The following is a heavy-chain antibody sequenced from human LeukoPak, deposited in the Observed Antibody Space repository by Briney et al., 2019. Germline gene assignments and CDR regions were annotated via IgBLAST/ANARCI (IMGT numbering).Heavy chain of an antibody. CDR2: IGSDSGDI. V-gene: IGHV3-21*03. Sequence: GGSLRLSCAASEFTFNTYSMNWVRQAPGKGLEWVSIIGSDSGDIHYADSVKGRFTISRDNSKNTLYLQMNTLRADDTAVYYCAKDHGSSDWYYFDYWGQGTLVTVSS. CDR1: EFTFNTYS. J-gene: IGHJ4*02. D-gene: IGHD6-13*01. CDR3: AKDHGSSDWYYFDY.